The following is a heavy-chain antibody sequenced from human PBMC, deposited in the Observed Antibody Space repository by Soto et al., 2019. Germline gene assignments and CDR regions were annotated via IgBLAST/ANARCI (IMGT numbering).Heavy chain of an antibody. J-gene: IGHJ4*02. CDR2: ISSDGDNT. Sequence: VQLVESGGGLVQPGGSLRLSCSASGFTFSSFPMQWVRQAPGKGLEYISSISSDGDNTVYAGAVRGRFTISRDNSKNTVYLQMNSLRAEDTAVYYCARAFWAVAGTRYFDYWGQGTLVTVSS. CDR1: GFTFSSFP. D-gene: IGHD6-19*01. V-gene: IGHV3-64*04. CDR3: ARAFWAVAGTRYFDY.